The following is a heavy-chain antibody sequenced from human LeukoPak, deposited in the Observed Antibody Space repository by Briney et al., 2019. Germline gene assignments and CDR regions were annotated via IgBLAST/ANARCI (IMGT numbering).Heavy chain of an antibody. CDR2: IGSSSSYI. CDR3: ARARRLERRKESDAFDI. Sequence: GGSLRLSCAASGFTFSSYSMNWVRRAPGKGLEWASSIGSSSSYIYYADSVKGRFTISRDNAKNSLYLQMNSLRAEDTAVYYCARARRLERRKESDAFDIWGQGTMVTVSS. J-gene: IGHJ3*02. D-gene: IGHD1-1*01. V-gene: IGHV3-21*01. CDR1: GFTFSSYS.